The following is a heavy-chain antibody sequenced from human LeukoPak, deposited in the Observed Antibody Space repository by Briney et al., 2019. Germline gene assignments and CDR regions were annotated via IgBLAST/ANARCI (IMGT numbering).Heavy chain of an antibody. CDR2: IYPGDSDT. V-gene: IGHV5-51*01. D-gene: IGHD3-22*01. J-gene: IGHJ4*02. CDR1: GYSFTTYL. CDR3: ARRWYDSSGYSRHFDY. Sequence: GESLKISCKGSGYSFTTYLIGWVRQMPGKGLEWMGNIYPGDSDTRYSPSFQGQVTISADKSITTAYLQWSSLRASATAIYYCARRWYDSSGYSRHFDYWGQGTLVTVPS.